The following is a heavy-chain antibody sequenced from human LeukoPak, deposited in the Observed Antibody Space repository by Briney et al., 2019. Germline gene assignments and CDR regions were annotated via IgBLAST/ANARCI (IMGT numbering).Heavy chain of an antibody. Sequence: PGGSLRLSCAASGFAFSSYGMHCVRQAPGKGLEWVAFIRYDGSNKYYADSVKGRFTISRDNSKNTLYLQMNSLRAEDTAVYYCAKDDRSSWYYFDYWGQGTLVTVSS. CDR3: AKDDRSSWYYFDY. D-gene: IGHD6-13*01. CDR2: IRYDGSNK. J-gene: IGHJ4*02. V-gene: IGHV3-30*02. CDR1: GFAFSSYG.